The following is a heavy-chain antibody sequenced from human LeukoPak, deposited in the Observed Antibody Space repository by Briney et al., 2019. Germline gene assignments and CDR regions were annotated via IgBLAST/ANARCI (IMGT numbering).Heavy chain of an antibody. CDR2: IYSGGST. V-gene: IGHV3-66*01. CDR1: GFTFSSYA. Sequence: GGSLRLSCAASGFTFSSYAMSWVRQAPGKGLEWVSVIYSGGSTYYADSVKGRFTISRDNSKNTLYLQMNSLRAEDTAVYYCASGLQLLWFGELFAEHIDYWGQGTLVTVSS. J-gene: IGHJ4*02. D-gene: IGHD3-10*01. CDR3: ASGLQLLWFGELFAEHIDY.